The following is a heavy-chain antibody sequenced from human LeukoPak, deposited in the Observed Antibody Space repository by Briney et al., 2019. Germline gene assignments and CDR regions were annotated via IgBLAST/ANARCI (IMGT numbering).Heavy chain of an antibody. Sequence: PGGSLRLSCAASGFTFDDYGMSWVRQAPGKGLEWVSVISGSGGSTYYADSVKGRFTISRDNAKNSLYLQMNSLRAEDTAVYYCARDSYGSGSDYFDYWGQGTLVTVSS. J-gene: IGHJ4*02. V-gene: IGHV3-20*04. CDR1: GFTFDDYG. D-gene: IGHD3-10*01. CDR2: ISGSGGST. CDR3: ARDSYGSGSDYFDY.